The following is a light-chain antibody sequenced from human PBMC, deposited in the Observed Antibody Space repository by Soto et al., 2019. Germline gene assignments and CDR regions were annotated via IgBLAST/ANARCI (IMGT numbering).Light chain of an antibody. CDR3: QQYGSSPPLA. CDR1: QSVSSY. J-gene: IGKJ4*01. CDR2: DAS. V-gene: IGKV3-11*01. Sequence: EIVLTQSPATLSLSPGERATLSCRASQSVSSYLAWYQQKPGQAPRLLIYDASNRATGIPVRFSGSGSGTDFTLTISSLEPEDFAVYYCQQYGSSPPLAFGGGTKVDIK.